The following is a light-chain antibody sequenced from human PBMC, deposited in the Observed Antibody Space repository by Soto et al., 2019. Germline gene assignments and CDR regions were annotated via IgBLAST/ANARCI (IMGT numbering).Light chain of an antibody. J-gene: IGKJ2*01. V-gene: IGKV2-28*01. CDR3: MQTLQTPYY. CDR1: QSLLQSNGDKY. CDR2: LGS. Sequence: DIVMTQSRRSLPVTPGEPASISCRSSQSLLQSNGDKYLNWYLQKPGQSPQLLIYLGSNRASGVTDRFSVSGSGTDFTLKISRVEAEDVGVYYCMQTLQTPYYFGRGTKLEIK.